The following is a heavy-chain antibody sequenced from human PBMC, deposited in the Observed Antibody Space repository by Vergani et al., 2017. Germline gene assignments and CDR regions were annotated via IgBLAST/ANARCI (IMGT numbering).Heavy chain of an antibody. V-gene: IGHV3-21*01. CDR3: ARAIAVAASYFDY. CDR2: ISSSSSYI. CDR1: GFTFSSYS. J-gene: IGHJ4*02. D-gene: IGHD6-19*01. Sequence: EVQLVESGGGLVQPGGSLRLSCAASGFTFSSYSMNWVRQAPGKGLEWVSSISSSSSYIYYADSVKGRFTISRDNAKNSLYLQMNSLRAEDTAVYYCARAIAVAASYFDYWGQGTLVTVSS.